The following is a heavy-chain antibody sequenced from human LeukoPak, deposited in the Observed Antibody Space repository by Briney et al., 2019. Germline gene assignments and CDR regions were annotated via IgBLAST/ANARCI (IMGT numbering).Heavy chain of an antibody. J-gene: IGHJ5*02. CDR2: INAGNGNT. CDR3: ARCRTEQWLVLRVCRFDP. D-gene: IGHD6-19*01. Sequence: ASVKVSCKASGYTFTSYAMHWVRQAPGQRLEWMGWINAGNGNTKYSQKFQGRVTITRDTSASTAYMELSSLRSEDTAVYYCARCRTEQWLVLRVCRFDPWGQGTLVTVSS. CDR1: GYTFTSYA. V-gene: IGHV1-3*01.